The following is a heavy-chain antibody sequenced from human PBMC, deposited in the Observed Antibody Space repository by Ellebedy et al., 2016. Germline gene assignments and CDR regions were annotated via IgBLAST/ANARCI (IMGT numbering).Heavy chain of an antibody. CDR3: AKRKKVATPGSGYYFDY. V-gene: IGHV3-23*01. Sequence: GESLKISCAASGFTFSSYAMSWVRQAPGKGLEWVSGLSGSGGSTYYADSVKGRFTISRDNFKNTLYLQMNSLTAEDTAVYYCAKRKKVATPGSGYYFDYWGQGTLVTVSS. CDR2: LSGSGGST. D-gene: IGHD5-12*01. J-gene: IGHJ4*02. CDR1: GFTFSSYA.